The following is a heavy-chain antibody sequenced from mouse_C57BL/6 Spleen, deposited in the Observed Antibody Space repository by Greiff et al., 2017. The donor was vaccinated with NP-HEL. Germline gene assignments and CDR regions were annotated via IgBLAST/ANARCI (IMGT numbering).Heavy chain of an antibody. Sequence: EVQLQQSGPELVKPGASVKISCKASGYTFTDYYMNWVKQSHGQSLEWIGDINPNNGGTNYNQKFKGQATLTVDKSSSTAYMELRSLTSEDSAVYYCARGDGYYEAMDYWGQGTSGTVSS. J-gene: IGHJ4*01. CDR1: GYTFTDYY. D-gene: IGHD2-3*01. V-gene: IGHV1-26*01. CDR2: INPNNGGT. CDR3: ARGDGYYEAMDY.